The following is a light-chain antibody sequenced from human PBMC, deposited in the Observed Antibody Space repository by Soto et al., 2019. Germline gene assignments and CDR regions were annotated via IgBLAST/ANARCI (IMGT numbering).Light chain of an antibody. CDR2: EVN. CDR3: QSYDSSLSGSYHV. CDR1: SSDVGGYNY. Sequence: QSVLTQPPSASGSPGQSVTISCTGTSSDVGGYNYVSWYQQYPGKALKLMIYEVNKRPSGVPDRFSGSKSGNTASLTVSGLQSEDEADYYCQSYDSSLSGSYHVFGTGTKVTVL. V-gene: IGLV2-8*01. J-gene: IGLJ1*01.